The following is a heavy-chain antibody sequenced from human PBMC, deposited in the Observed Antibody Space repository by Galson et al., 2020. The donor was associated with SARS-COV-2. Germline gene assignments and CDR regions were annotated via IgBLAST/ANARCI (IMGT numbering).Heavy chain of an antibody. Sequence: ALHGESLKISCAVSGFTFSSYWMHWVRQAPGKGLVWVSRIYSEGSSTSYADSVKGRFTISGDNAKNTLYLQMNSRRAEDTAVYYCARGDMGNDYFDYWGQGTLVTVSS. J-gene: IGHJ4*02. D-gene: IGHD7-27*01. CDR3: ARGDMGNDYFDY. CDR1: GFTFSSYW. V-gene: IGHV3-74*01. CDR2: IYSEGSST.